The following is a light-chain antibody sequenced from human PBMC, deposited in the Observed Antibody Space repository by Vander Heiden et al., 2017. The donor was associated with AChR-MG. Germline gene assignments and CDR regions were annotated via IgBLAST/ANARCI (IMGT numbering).Light chain of an antibody. CDR2: KAS. V-gene: IGKV1-5*03. CDR3: QQYNSYPLT. Sequence: EIQMTQSPSTLSASVGDRVTITCRASQGISSWLAWYQQKPGKAPKLLIYKASSLESGVPSRFSGSGSGTEFTLTISSLQPDDFATYYCQQYNSYPLTFGGGTKVEIK. J-gene: IGKJ4*01. CDR1: QGISSW.